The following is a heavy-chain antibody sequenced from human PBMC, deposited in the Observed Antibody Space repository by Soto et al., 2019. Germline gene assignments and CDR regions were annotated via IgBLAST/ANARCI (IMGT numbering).Heavy chain of an antibody. CDR2: IKEDGSEK. CDR1: GFTFSSSW. CDR3: AKLNDYARSLGI. Sequence: EVQLVESGGGLVQPGGSLRLSCAASGFTFSSSWMNWVRQAPGKGLEWVANIKEDGSEKDYVDSVKGRFTISRDNAKNSLSLQMNSLRAEDTAVYYYAKLNDYARSLGIWGQGTMVTVSS. D-gene: IGHD4-17*01. J-gene: IGHJ3*02. V-gene: IGHV3-7*01.